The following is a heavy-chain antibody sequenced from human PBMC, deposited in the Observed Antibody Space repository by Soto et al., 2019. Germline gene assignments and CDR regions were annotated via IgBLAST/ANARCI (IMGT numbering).Heavy chain of an antibody. J-gene: IGHJ6*02. CDR3: ARYDDILTGAGYYYYGMDV. CDR1: GYTFTSYG. CDR2: ISAYNGNT. V-gene: IGHV1-18*01. D-gene: IGHD3-9*01. Sequence: ASVKVSFKASGYTFTSYGISWLRQAPGQGLEWMGWISAYNGNTNYAQKLQGRVTMTTDTSTSTAYMELRSLRSDDTAVYYCARYDDILTGAGYYYYGMDVWGQGTTVTVSS.